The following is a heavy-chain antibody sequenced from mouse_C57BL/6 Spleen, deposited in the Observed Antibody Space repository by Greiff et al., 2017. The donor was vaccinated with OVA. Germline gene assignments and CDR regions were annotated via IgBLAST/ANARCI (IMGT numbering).Heavy chain of an antibody. CDR3: TTGYYGSSLHFDY. Sequence: VQLQQSGAELVRPGASVKLSCTASGFNIKDYYMHWVKQRPEQGLEWIGRIDPEDGDTEYAPKFQGKATMTADTPSNTAYLQLSSLTSEDTAVYYCTTGYYGSSLHFDYWGQGTTLTVSS. CDR2: IDPEDGDT. CDR1: GFNIKDYY. D-gene: IGHD1-1*01. V-gene: IGHV14-1*01. J-gene: IGHJ2*01.